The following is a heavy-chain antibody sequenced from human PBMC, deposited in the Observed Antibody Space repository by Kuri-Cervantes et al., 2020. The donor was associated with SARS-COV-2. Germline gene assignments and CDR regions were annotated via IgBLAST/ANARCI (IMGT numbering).Heavy chain of an antibody. CDR1: GYTFTSYY. CDR2: INPSGGST. CDR3: ARTRIAAAGTDAFDI. D-gene: IGHD6-13*01. J-gene: IGHJ3*02. V-gene: IGHV1-46*01. Sequence: ASVKVSCKASGYTFTSYYMHWVRQAPGQGLEWMGIINPSGGSTSYAQKFQGRVTMTRDTSTSTVYMELSSPRYEDTAVYYCARTRIAAAGTDAFDIWGQGTMVTVSS.